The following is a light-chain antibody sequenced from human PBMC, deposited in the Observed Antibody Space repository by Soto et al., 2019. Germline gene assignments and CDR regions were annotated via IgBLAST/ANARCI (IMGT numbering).Light chain of an antibody. CDR1: SSNIGAGYD. CDR3: QSYDSSLSGWV. Sequence: QSVLTQPPSVSGAPGQRVTISCTGSSSNIGAGYDVHWYQQLPGTAPKLLISGNSNRPSGVPDRFSGSKSGTSASLAITGXXXEXEXXYYCQSYDSSLSGWVFGGGTKLTVL. J-gene: IGLJ3*02. V-gene: IGLV1-40*01. CDR2: GNS.